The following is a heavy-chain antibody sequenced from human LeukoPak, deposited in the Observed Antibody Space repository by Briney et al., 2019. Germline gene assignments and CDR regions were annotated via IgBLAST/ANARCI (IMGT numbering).Heavy chain of an antibody. D-gene: IGHD3-3*01. J-gene: IGHJ4*02. CDR3: AREGYDFWSGYRNYFDY. Sequence: PGGSLRLSCAASGFTFSSYSMNWVRQAPGKALEWVSYISSSSSTIYYADSVKGRFTISRDNAKNSLYLQMNSLRAEDTAVYYCAREGYDFWSGYRNYFDYWGQGTLVTVSS. V-gene: IGHV3-48*01. CDR1: GFTFSSYS. CDR2: ISSSSSTI.